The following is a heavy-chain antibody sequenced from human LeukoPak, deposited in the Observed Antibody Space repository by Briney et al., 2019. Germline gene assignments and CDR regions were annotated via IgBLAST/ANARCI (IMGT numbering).Heavy chain of an antibody. CDR3: ARGRDCSSTSCFYNWFDP. CDR1: GGTFSSYA. J-gene: IGHJ5*02. Sequence: SVKVSCKASGGTFSSYAISWVRQAPGQGLEWMGGIVPIFGTANYAQKFQGRVTITADESTSTAYMELSSLRSEDTAVYYCARGRDCSSTSCFYNWFDPWGQGTLVTVSS. D-gene: IGHD2-2*01. V-gene: IGHV1-69*13. CDR2: IVPIFGTA.